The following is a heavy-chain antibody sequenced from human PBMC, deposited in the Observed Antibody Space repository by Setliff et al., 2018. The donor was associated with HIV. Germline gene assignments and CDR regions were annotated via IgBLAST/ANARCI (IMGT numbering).Heavy chain of an antibody. Sequence: GASVKVSCKASGYSLTSYSINWVRQAPGQGLEWMGYINTNTGNPTYAQGFTGRFVFSVDTPVSTAYLQIFSLKAEDTAVYYCTRDHTPPPNYDFWSGQIDLRNIFYYMDVWGTGSPVTV. D-gene: IGHD3-3*01. V-gene: IGHV7-4-1*01. J-gene: IGHJ6*03. CDR2: INTNTGNP. CDR1: GYSLTSYS. CDR3: TRDHTPPPNYDFWSGQIDLRNIFYYMDV.